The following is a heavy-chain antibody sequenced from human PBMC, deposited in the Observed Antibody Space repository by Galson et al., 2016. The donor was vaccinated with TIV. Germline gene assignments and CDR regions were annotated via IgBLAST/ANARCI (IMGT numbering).Heavy chain of an antibody. J-gene: IGHJ6*02. CDR2: IHSGGNT. V-gene: IGHV3-53*04. D-gene: IGHD6-13*01. CDR1: GFTVSTNY. CDR3: ARAPGWVTAASIPYYKYGMDV. Sequence: SLRLSCAASGFTVSTNYMTWVRQAPGQGLEWVSVIHSGGNTYYADSVKGRFTVSRQNSKNTVYLQMNSLRPEDTAVYYCARAPGWVTAASIPYYKYGMDVWGQGTTVTVSS.